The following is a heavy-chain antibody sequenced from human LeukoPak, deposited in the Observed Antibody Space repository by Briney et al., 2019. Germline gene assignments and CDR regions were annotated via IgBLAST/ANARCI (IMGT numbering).Heavy chain of an antibody. J-gene: IGHJ4*02. CDR1: GFTFSSYA. CDR3: ARDLGRDGYNYFDY. Sequence: PGRSLRLSCAASGFTFSSYAMHWVRQAPGKGLEWVAVISYDGSNKYYAGSVKGRFTISRDNSKNTLYLQMNSLRAEDTAVYYCARDLGRDGYNYFDYWGQGTLVTVSS. CDR2: ISYDGSNK. V-gene: IGHV3-30*04. D-gene: IGHD5-24*01.